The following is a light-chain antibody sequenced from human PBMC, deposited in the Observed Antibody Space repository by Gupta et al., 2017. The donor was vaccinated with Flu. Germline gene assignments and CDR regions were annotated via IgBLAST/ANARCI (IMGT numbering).Light chain of an antibody. CDR1: RHVSTNF. V-gene: IGKV3-20*01. J-gene: IGKJ3*01. CDR3: QQFGSIPFT. CDR2: EAS. Sequence: EIVLTQSPGTLSLSPGERATLSCRASRHVSTNFLAWYQQKPGQAPRLLMSEASYSAPGTPDRFSGGGSGTEFTLTISSLEPGDVAVYYCQQFGSIPFTFGPGTKVDIK.